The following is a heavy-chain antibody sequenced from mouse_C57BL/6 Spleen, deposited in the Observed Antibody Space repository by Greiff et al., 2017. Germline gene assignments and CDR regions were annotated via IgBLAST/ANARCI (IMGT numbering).Heavy chain of an antibody. Sequence: VQLKESGGGLVKPGGSLKLSCAASGFTFSDYGMHWVRQAPEKGLEWVAYISSGSSTIYYADTVKGRFTIARDNAKNTLFLQMTSLRSEDTAMYYCARDWDFDYWGQGTTLTVSS. CDR2: ISSGSSTI. D-gene: IGHD4-1*01. CDR3: ARDWDFDY. J-gene: IGHJ2*01. CDR1: GFTFSDYG. V-gene: IGHV5-17*01.